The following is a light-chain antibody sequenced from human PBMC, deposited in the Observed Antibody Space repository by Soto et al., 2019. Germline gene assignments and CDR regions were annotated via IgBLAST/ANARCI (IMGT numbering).Light chain of an antibody. CDR3: QTYDNSLSDVV. J-gene: IGLJ2*01. V-gene: IGLV1-40*01. Sequence: QSVLTQPPSVSGAPGQRVTFSCTGSSSNIGAGFGVHWYRQLPGTAPKLLIYDNTNRPSGVPDRFSGSRSGTSASLAITGLQAEDEADYYCQTYDNSLSDVVFGGGTKVTVL. CDR1: SSNIGAGFG. CDR2: DNT.